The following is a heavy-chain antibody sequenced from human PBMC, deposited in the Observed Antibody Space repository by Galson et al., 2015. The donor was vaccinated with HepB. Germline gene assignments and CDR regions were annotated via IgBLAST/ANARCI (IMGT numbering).Heavy chain of an antibody. V-gene: IGHV1-3*01. CDR3: ARDRITMVSYYYYGMDV. CDR1: GYTFTSYA. D-gene: IGHD3-10*01. Sequence: SVKVSCKASGYTFTSYAMHWVRQAPGQRLEWMGWINAGNGNTKYSQKFQGRVTITRDTSASTAYMELSSLRSEDAAVYYCARDRITMVSYYYYGMDVWGQGTTVTVSS. J-gene: IGHJ6*02. CDR2: INAGNGNT.